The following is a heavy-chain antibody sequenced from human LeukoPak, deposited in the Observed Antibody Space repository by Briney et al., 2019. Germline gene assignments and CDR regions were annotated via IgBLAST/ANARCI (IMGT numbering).Heavy chain of an antibody. D-gene: IGHD3-22*01. V-gene: IGHV4-30-2*01. J-gene: IGHJ2*01. CDR1: GGSISSGGYS. CDR2: IYHSGST. Sequence: SETLFLTCAVSGGSISSGGYSWSWIRQPPGKGLEWIGYIYHSGSTYYNPSLKSRVTISVDRSKNQFSLKLSSVTAADTAVYYCARQMGYDSPHWYFDLWGRGTLVTVSS. CDR3: ARQMGYDSPHWYFDL.